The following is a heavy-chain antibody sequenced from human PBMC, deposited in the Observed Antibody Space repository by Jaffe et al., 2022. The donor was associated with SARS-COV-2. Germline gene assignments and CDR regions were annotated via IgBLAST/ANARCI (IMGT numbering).Heavy chain of an antibody. D-gene: IGHD6-19*01. J-gene: IGHJ3*02. CDR2: ISGDGGST. Sequence: EVQLVESGGGVVQPGGSLRLSCAASGFTFDDYAMHWVRQAPGKGLEWVSLISGDGGSTYYADSVKGRFTISRDNSKNSLYLQMNSLRTEDTALYYCAKDLSPSIAVAEDAFDIWGQGTMVTVSS. V-gene: IGHV3-43*02. CDR1: GFTFDDYA. CDR3: AKDLSPSIAVAEDAFDI.